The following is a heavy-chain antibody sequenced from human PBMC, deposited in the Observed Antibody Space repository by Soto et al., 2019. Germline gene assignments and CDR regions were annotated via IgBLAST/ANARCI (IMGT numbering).Heavy chain of an antibody. Sequence: QVQLQESGPGLVKPSETLSLTCTVSGGSISSYYWSWIRQPPGKGLELIGYIYYSGSTNYNPSLKSRVTISLDASKNQYSRQRSAVTAADTAVYYCARHGAPRDAFDIWGQGTVVTVSS. CDR1: GGSISSYY. CDR2: IYYSGST. V-gene: IGHV4-59*08. J-gene: IGHJ3*02. D-gene: IGHD3-10*01. CDR3: ARHGAPRDAFDI.